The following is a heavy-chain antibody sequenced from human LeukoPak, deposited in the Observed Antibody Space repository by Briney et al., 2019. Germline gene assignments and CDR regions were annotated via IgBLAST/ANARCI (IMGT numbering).Heavy chain of an antibody. J-gene: IGHJ4*02. Sequence: ASETLSLTCTASDDSISSRTFYWGWIRQPPGRGLEWIGSFKSGDTTYYMSSLKSRVTLFVDTSRKQFSLELTSVTAADRAVYYSAIQRAWFGEWAFDNWGQGTLVTVSS. D-gene: IGHD3-10*01. CDR2: FKSGDTT. CDR3: AIQRAWFGEWAFDN. V-gene: IGHV4-39*01. CDR1: DDSISSRTFY.